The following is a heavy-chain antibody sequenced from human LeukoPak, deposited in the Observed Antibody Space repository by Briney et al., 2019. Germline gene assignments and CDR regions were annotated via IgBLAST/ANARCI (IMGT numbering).Heavy chain of an antibody. J-gene: IGHJ6*02. CDR2: ISAYNGNT. CDR1: GYSFSGHG. D-gene: IGHD2-2*02. V-gene: IGHV1-18*01. Sequence: ASVKVSCKASGYSFSGHGITWVRQAPRQGLEWMGWISAYNGNTKYAQNLQGRVTMTTDISTSTAYMELRSLRSDDTAVYYCARPGADCGSAGCYTYPYYGLDVWGQGTTVTVSS. CDR3: ARPGADCGSAGCYTYPYYGLDV.